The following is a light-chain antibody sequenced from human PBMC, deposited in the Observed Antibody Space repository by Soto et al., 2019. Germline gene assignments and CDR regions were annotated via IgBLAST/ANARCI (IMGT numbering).Light chain of an antibody. CDR1: QSISSY. J-gene: IGKJ1*01. CDR3: QQYNSYSPWT. CDR2: AAS. V-gene: IGKV1-39*01. Sequence: DIQMTQSPSSLSASVGDRVTITCRASQSISSYLNWYQQKPGKAPKLLIYAASSLQSGVPSRFSGSGSGTEFTLTISSLQPGDFGTYFCQQYNSYSPWTFGQGTKVEIK.